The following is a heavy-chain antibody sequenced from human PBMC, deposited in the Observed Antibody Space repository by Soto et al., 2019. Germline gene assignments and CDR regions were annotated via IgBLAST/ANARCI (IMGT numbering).Heavy chain of an antibody. Sequence: GESLKISCRGSGYIFTNYYIAWVRQVPGKGLEWMGTIYPGDSDTIYSPSFQGQVTISADQSISTAYLQWSSLKASDTALYYCARRASGRQYYYDMDVWGQGTTVTVSS. CDR2: IYPGDSDT. CDR3: ARRASGRQYYYDMDV. J-gene: IGHJ6*02. CDR1: GYIFTNYY. D-gene: IGHD3-10*01. V-gene: IGHV5-51*01.